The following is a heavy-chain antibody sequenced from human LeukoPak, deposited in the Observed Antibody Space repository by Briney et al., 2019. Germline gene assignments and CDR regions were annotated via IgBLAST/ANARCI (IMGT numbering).Heavy chain of an antibody. CDR1: GGTXSSYA. CDR3: ARDGSWYYYGMDV. CDR2: IIPIFGTA. J-gene: IGHJ6*02. Sequence: GSSVKVSCKASGGTXSSYAISWVRQAPGQGLEWMGGIIPIFGTANYAQKFQGRVTITADESTSTAYMELSSLRSEDTAVYYCARDGSWYYYGMDVWGQGTTVTVSS. D-gene: IGHD6-13*01. V-gene: IGHV1-69*01.